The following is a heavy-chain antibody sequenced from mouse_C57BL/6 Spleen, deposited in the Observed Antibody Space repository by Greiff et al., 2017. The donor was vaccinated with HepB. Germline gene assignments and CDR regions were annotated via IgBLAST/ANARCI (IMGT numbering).Heavy chain of an antibody. CDR1: GYTFTSYW. CDR3: ATTYYYAMDY. Sequence: QVQLQQPGAELVRPGSSVKLSCKASGYTFTSYWMHWVKQRPIQGLEWIGNIDPSDSETHYNQKFKDKATLTVDKSSSTAYMQLSSLTSEDSAVYYCATTYYYAMDYWGQGTSVTVSS. V-gene: IGHV1-52*01. D-gene: IGHD2-1*01. CDR2: IDPSDSET. J-gene: IGHJ4*01.